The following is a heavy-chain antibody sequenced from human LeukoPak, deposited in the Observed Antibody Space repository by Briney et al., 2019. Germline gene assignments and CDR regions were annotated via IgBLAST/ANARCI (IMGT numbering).Heavy chain of an antibody. CDR2: IIRKFGTA. J-gene: IGHJ4*02. CDR3: ARRATDQDY. Sequence: AASVKVSCKASGGTFSSYAISWVRQAPGQGLEWMGGIIRKFGTANYVQKFQGRVTITADESTSTAYMELSSLRSEDTAVYYCARRATDQDYWGQGTLVTVSS. V-gene: IGHV1-69*13. D-gene: IGHD5-12*01. CDR1: GGTFSSYA.